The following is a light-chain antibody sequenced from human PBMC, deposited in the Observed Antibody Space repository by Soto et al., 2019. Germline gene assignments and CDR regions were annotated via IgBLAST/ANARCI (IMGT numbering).Light chain of an antibody. CDR1: QSVSSSY. Sequence: ESVLTQSPGTLSLSPGERATLSCRASQSVSSSYLAWYQQKPGQAPRPLIYSVSSRATGIPDRFSGSGSVTDFTLNISRLEPEEFAVYYCQQFVGSSYTFGQGTKLEIK. CDR3: QQFVGSSYT. V-gene: IGKV3-20*01. J-gene: IGKJ2*01. CDR2: SVS.